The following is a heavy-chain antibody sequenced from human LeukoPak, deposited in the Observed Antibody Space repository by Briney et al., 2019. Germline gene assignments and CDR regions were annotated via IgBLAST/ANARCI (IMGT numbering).Heavy chain of an antibody. Sequence: ASVKVSCKASGYTFTGYYMHWVRQAPGQGLEWMGWINPDSGGTNYAQKFQGRVTMTRDTSISTAYMELSRLRSDDTAVYYCARGLAGATMGVDYWGQGTLVTVSS. CDR2: INPDSGGT. J-gene: IGHJ4*02. CDR3: ARGLAGATMGVDY. V-gene: IGHV1-2*02. CDR1: GYTFTGYY. D-gene: IGHD1-26*01.